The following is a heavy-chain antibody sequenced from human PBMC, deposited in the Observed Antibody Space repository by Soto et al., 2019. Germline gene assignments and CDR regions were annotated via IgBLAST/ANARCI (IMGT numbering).Heavy chain of an antibody. J-gene: IGHJ4*02. CDR2: ISSSSSYI. D-gene: IGHD6-13*01. CDR1: GFTFSSYS. V-gene: IGHV3-21*01. CDR3: ARGGQQLNTGGDY. Sequence: GGSLRLSCAASGFTFSSYSMNWVRQAPGKGLEWVSSISSSSSYIYYADSVKGRFTISRDNAKNSLYLQMNSLRAEDTAVYYCARGGQQLNTGGDYWGQGTLVTVSS.